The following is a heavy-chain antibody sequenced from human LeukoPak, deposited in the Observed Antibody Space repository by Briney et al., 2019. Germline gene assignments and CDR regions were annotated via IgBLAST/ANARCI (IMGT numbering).Heavy chain of an antibody. CDR3: ARARLHHNYGSGTNFDY. CDR1: GDSVSSNTAA. V-gene: IGHV6-1*01. J-gene: IGHJ4*02. CDR2: TYYRSTLYN. Sequence: SQTLSLTCAISGDSVSSNTAAWNWIRQSPSRGLEWLGRTYYRSTLYNDYAVSVRSRITINPDTSKNQFSLQLKSVTPEDTAVYYCARARLHHNYGSGTNFDYWGQGTLVTVSS. D-gene: IGHD3-10*01.